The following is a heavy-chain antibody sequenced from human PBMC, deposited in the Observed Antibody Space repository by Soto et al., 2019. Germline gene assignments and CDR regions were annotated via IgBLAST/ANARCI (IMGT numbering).Heavy chain of an antibody. Sequence: SETLSLTCTVSGGSISSSSYYWGWIRQPPGKGLEWIGSIYYSGSTYYNPSLKSRVTISVDTSKNQFSLKLSSVTAADTAVYYCARQGDILTGDIDYWGQGTLVTVSS. D-gene: IGHD3-9*01. CDR3: ARQGDILTGDIDY. CDR1: GGSISSSSYY. V-gene: IGHV4-39*01. CDR2: IYYSGST. J-gene: IGHJ4*02.